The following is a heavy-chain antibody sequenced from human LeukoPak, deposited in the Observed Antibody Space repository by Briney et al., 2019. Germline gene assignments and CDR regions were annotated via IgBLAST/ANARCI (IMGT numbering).Heavy chain of an antibody. CDR1: GGPFSGYY. J-gene: IGHJ6*03. CDR3: ARQSGVVVVRAYYYYMDV. V-gene: IGHV4-34*01. D-gene: IGHD2-2*01. Sequence: SETLSVTCAVYGGPFSGYYWSWIRQPPGQGVLLIGEINHRGSTNYNPSLKSRVTISVDTSKNQFSLKLSSVTAADTAVYYCARQSGVVVVRAYYYYMDVWGKGTTVTVSS. CDR2: INHRGST.